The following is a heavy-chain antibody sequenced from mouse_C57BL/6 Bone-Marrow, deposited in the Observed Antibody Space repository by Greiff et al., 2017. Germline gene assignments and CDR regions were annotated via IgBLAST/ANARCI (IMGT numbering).Heavy chain of an antibody. CDR3: ARERIVATFPNYFDY. J-gene: IGHJ2*01. D-gene: IGHD1-1*01. Sequence: VQLQQSGAELVMPGASVKLSCKASGYTFTSYWMHWVKQRPGQGLEWIGEIDPSDSYTNYNQKFKGKSTLTVDKSSSTAYMQLSSLTSEDSAVYYCARERIVATFPNYFDYWGQGTTLTVSS. CDR1: GYTFTSYW. CDR2: IDPSDSYT. V-gene: IGHV1-69*01.